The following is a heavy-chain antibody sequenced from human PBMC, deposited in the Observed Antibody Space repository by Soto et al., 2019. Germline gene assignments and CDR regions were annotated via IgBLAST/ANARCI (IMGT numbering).Heavy chain of an antibody. CDR1: EFTFSSYA. V-gene: IGHV3-64*01. CDR2: ISSNGGST. Sequence: VGSLRLCCAASEFTFSSYAMHWVRQAPGKGLEYVSAISSNGGSTYYANSVKGRFTISRDNSKNTLYLQMGSLRAEDMAVYYCARGAGAYYYYYYMDVWGKGTTVTVSS. CDR3: ARGAGAYYYYYYMDV. J-gene: IGHJ6*03.